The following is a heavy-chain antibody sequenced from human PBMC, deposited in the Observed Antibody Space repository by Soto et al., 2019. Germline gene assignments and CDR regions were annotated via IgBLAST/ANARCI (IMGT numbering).Heavy chain of an antibody. V-gene: IGHV4-34*01. Sequence: QVQQQPWGAGLLKPSETLSLTCAVYAGSFSHYYWNWIRQSPGKGLEWIGKIKHSGSSNYNPSLRSRVSISVDMSKNQFSLRLTSVTAADTPVYYCARGGSSDWQVALDIWGQGTMVTVSS. CDR1: AGSFSHYY. J-gene: IGHJ3*02. CDR2: IKHSGSS. D-gene: IGHD6-19*01. CDR3: ARGGSSDWQVALDI.